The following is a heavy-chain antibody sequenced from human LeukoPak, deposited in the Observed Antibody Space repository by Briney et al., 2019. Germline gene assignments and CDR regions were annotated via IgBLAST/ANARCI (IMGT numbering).Heavy chain of an antibody. CDR2: INPNSGGT. D-gene: IGHD6-6*01. CDR3: ARAGSIAARHFDY. Sequence: ASVKVSCKASGYTFTGCYMHWVRRAPGQGLEWMGWINPNSGGTNYAQKFQGRVTMTRDTSISTAYMELSRLRSDDTAVYYCARAGSIAARHFDYWGQGTLVTVSS. J-gene: IGHJ4*02. CDR1: GYTFTGCY. V-gene: IGHV1-2*02.